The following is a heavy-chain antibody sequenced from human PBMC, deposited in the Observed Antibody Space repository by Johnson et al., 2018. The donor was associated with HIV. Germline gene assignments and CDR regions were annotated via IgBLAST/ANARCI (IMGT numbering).Heavy chain of an antibody. J-gene: IGHJ3*02. CDR3: ARDRKWVAARSGDAFDI. V-gene: IGHV3-30*02. CDR2: IQYDGSNK. D-gene: IGHD6-6*01. Sequence: QVQLVESGGGVVQPRGSLRLSCAASGFTFRDYGMHWVRQAPGKGLEWVAFIQYDGSNKYYADSVRGRFTISRDNSKNTLYLQMNSLRAEDTAVYYCARDRKWVAARSGDAFDIWGQGTMVTVSS. CDR1: GFTFRDYG.